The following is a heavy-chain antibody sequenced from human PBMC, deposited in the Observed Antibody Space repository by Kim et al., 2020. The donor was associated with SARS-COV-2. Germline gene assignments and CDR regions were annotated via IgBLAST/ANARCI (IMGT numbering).Heavy chain of an antibody. J-gene: IGHJ4*02. Sequence: ADSVKGRFTISRDNDKNSLYLQMNSLRAEDTAVYYCARDIRVWNGYFDYWGQGTLVTVSS. CDR3: ARDIRVWNGYFDY. D-gene: IGHD1-1*01. V-gene: IGHV3-21*01.